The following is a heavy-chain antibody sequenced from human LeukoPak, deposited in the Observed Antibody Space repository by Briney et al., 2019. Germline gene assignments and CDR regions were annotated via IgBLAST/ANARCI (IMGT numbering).Heavy chain of an antibody. J-gene: IGHJ4*02. CDR2: ISAYNGNT. CDR1: GYTFTSYD. Sequence: ASVKVSCKASGYTFTSYDINWVRQATGQGLEWMGWISAYNGNTNYAQKLQGRVTMTTDTSTSTAYMELRSLRSDDTAVYYCARHDYGDHEGYWGQGTLVTVSS. D-gene: IGHD4-17*01. V-gene: IGHV1-18*01. CDR3: ARHDYGDHEGY.